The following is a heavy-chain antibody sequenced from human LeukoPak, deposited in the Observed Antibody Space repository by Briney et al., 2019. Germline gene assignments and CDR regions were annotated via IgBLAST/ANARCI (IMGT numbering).Heavy chain of an antibody. CDR2: IYYSGST. CDR1: GGSISSYY. CDR3: ARLHSTYSSGWSRHFDY. D-gene: IGHD6-19*01. Sequence: PSETLSLTCAVSGGSISSYYWSWIRQPPGKGLEWIGYIYYSGSTNYNPSLKSRVTISVDTSKNQFSVKLSSVTAADTAVYYCARLHSTYSSGWSRHFDYWGQGTLVTVSS. J-gene: IGHJ4*02. V-gene: IGHV4-59*13.